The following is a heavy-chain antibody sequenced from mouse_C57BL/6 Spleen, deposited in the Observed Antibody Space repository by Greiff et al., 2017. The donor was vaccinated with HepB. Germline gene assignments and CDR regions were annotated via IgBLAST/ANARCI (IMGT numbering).Heavy chain of an antibody. Sequence: VQLQQSGAELMKPGASVKLSCKATGYTFTGYWIEWVKQRPGHGLEWIGEILPGSGSTNYNAKFKGKATFTADTSSNTAYMQLSSLTTEDSAIYYCARGSITTVVEDYWGQGTTLTVSS. CDR1: GYTFTGYW. V-gene: IGHV1-9*01. J-gene: IGHJ2*01. D-gene: IGHD1-1*01. CDR3: ARGSITTVVEDY. CDR2: ILPGSGST.